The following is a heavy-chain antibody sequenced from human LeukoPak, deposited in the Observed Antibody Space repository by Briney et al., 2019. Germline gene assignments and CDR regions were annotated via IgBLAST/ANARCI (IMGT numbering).Heavy chain of an antibody. D-gene: IGHD3-10*01. CDR2: TYLSGST. V-gene: IGHV4-4*02. CDR1: GGSISSSNW. CDR3: ARDPGRITMVRGVIARWFDP. Sequence: SETLSLTCAVSGGSISSSNWWSWVRQPPGKGLEWFGETYLSGSTNYNPSLKSRVTISVDKSKNQFSLKLSSVTAADTAVYYCARDPGRITMVRGVIARWFDPWGQGTLVTVSS. J-gene: IGHJ5*02.